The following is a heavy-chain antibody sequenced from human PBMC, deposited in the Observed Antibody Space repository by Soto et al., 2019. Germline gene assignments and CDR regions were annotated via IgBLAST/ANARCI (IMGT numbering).Heavy chain of an antibody. Sequence: QVQLVQSGAEVKKPGSSVKVSWKASGGTFSSYAISWVRQAPGQGLEWMGGIIPISGTANYARKFQGRVTITADESTSTSYMELSSLRSEDTAVYYCARSQGSSTSLEIYYYYYYGMDVWGQGTTVTVSS. CDR1: GGTFSSYA. CDR3: ARSQGSSTSLEIYYYYYYGMDV. CDR2: IIPISGTA. D-gene: IGHD2-2*01. J-gene: IGHJ6*02. V-gene: IGHV1-69*01.